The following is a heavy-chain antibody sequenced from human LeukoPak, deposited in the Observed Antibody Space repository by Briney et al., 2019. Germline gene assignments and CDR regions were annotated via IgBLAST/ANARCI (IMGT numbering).Heavy chain of an antibody. V-gene: IGHV1-2*02. J-gene: IGHJ4*02. CDR3: ATDVRD. CDR2: INPNSGDA. CDR1: GYTFTDYY. Sequence: ASVKVSCKASGYTFTDYYIFWVRPAPGQGLEWMGWINPNSGDANYAQKFQGRVTMTRDTSISTAYMDLSRLRSDDTAVYYCATDVRDCGQGTLLTVSS.